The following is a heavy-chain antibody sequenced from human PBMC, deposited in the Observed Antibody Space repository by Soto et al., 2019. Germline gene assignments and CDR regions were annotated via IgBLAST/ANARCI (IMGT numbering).Heavy chain of an antibody. Sequence: QVQLVQSGAEVKKPGSSVKVSCKASGGTFSSYPISWVRQAPGQGLEWMGRIIPILGIANYAQKFQGRVTITADKSTSTAYMELSSLRSEDTAVYYCARDRRDYGMDVWGQGTTVTVSS. CDR1: GGTFSSYP. CDR3: ARDRRDYGMDV. CDR2: IIPILGIA. V-gene: IGHV1-69*04. J-gene: IGHJ6*02.